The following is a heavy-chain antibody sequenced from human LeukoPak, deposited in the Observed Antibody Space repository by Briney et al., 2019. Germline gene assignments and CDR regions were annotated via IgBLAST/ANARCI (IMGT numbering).Heavy chain of an antibody. CDR3: AREGTYYYDTSGLDY. CDR2: IKPERGST. D-gene: IGHD3-22*01. Sequence: ASVKVSYKASGYTFTGYYMHWVRQAPGQGLEWMGWIKPERGSTNSAQKIQGRVTMTRDTSISTAYMELSRLRSDDTAVYYCAREGTYYYDTSGLDYWGRGTLVTLAS. CDR1: GYTFTGYY. J-gene: IGHJ4*02. V-gene: IGHV1-2*02.